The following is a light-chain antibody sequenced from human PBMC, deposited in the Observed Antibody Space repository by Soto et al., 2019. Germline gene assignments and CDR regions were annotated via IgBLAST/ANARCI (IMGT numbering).Light chain of an antibody. V-gene: IGKV1-39*01. CDR3: QQSYSTPRIT. CDR1: QSISSY. Sequence: DIQMTQSPSTLSASVRDRVTITCRASQSISSYLNWYQQKPGKAPKLLIYAASSLQSGVPSRFSGSGSGTDFTLTISSLQPEDFATYYCQQSYSTPRITFGQGTRLENK. CDR2: AAS. J-gene: IGKJ5*01.